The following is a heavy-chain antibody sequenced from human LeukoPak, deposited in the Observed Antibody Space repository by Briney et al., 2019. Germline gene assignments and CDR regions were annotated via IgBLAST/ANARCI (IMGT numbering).Heavy chain of an antibody. V-gene: IGHV1-8*01. D-gene: IGHD6-6*01. J-gene: IGHJ6*02. CDR1: GYTFTSYD. Sequence: ASVKLSCKASGYTFTSYDINWVRQATGQGLEWMGWMNTNSGNTGYAQKFQGRVTMTSNTSISTAYMELSSLRSEDTAVYYCARDGSSSSGYYYYGMDVWGQGTTVTVSS. CDR2: MNTNSGNT. CDR3: ARDGSSSSGYYYYGMDV.